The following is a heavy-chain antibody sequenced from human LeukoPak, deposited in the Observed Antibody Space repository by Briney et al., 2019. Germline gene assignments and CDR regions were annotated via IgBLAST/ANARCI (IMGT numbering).Heavy chain of an antibody. CDR2: ISGSGGSA. Sequence: GGSLRLSCAASGFTFSSYAMSWVRQAPGKGLEWVSAISGSGGSAYYADSVKGRFTISRDNSKNTLYLQMNGLRAEDTAVYYCAKGYDFWSGYYHDDAFDIWGQGTMVTVSS. V-gene: IGHV3-23*01. CDR1: GFTFSSYA. CDR3: AKGYDFWSGYYHDDAFDI. J-gene: IGHJ3*02. D-gene: IGHD3-3*01.